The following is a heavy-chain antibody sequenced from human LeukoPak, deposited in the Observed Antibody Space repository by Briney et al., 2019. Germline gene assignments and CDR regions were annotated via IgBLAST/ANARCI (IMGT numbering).Heavy chain of an antibody. D-gene: IGHD6-13*01. J-gene: IGHJ4*02. CDR2: IYYSGST. CDR3: ARESIAAAGRDHLFDY. V-gene: IGHV4-61*01. Sequence: KASETLSLTCTVSGYSISSGYYWGWIRQPPGKGLEWIGYIYYSGSTNYNPSLKSRVTISVDTSKNQFSLKLSSVTAADTAVYYCARESIAAAGRDHLFDYWGQGTLVTVSS. CDR1: GYSISSGYY.